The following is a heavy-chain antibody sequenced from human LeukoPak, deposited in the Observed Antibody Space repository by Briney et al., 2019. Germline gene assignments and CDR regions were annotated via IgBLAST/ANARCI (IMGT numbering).Heavy chain of an antibody. D-gene: IGHD3/OR15-3a*01. Sequence: GGSLRLSCAASGFIFSNNYMNWVRQAAGEGVEWVSSISTSSAYIYYADSVKGRFTISRHNAKNSLYLQMNSLRAEDTPVYYCANAWTTFAIWGQGTMVTVSS. V-gene: IGHV3-21*01. CDR2: ISTSSAYI. CDR3: ANAWTTFAI. J-gene: IGHJ3*02. CDR1: GFIFSNNY.